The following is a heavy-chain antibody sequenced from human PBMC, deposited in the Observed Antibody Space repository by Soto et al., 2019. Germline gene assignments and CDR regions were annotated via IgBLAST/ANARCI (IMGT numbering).Heavy chain of an antibody. CDR2: INGGTGQT. CDR3: ARGKGMEENYYYYGLDI. Sequence: ASVKVSCKASGYTFSTHAMHWVRQAPGQSLEWMGWINGGTGQTKYSHRFQDRVSITRDTSASTAYMELSSLRSEDTAVYYCARGKGMEENYYYYGLDIWGQGTTVTVSS. D-gene: IGHD1-1*01. CDR1: GYTFSTHA. J-gene: IGHJ6*02. V-gene: IGHV1-3*01.